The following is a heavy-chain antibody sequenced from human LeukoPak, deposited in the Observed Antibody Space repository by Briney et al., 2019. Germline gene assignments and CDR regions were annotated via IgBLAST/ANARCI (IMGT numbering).Heavy chain of an antibody. D-gene: IGHD6-13*01. CDR2: INSDGSST. J-gene: IGHJ4*02. Sequence: GGSLRLSCAASGFTFSSYAMSWVRQAPGKGLVWVSRINSDGSSTSYADSVKGRFTISRDNAKNALHLQMNSLRAEDTAVYYCARDVVAAAAGTLDYWGQGTLVTVSS. V-gene: IGHV3-74*01. CDR1: GFTFSSYA. CDR3: ARDVVAAAAGTLDY.